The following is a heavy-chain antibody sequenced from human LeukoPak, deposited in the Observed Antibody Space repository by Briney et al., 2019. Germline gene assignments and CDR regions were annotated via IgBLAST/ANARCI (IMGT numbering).Heavy chain of an antibody. D-gene: IGHD2-2*01. J-gene: IGHJ6*02. Sequence: SETLSLTCTVSGGSISNFYWSWIRQPAGKTLEWIGRIYSSGSTNYNPSLKSRVTISVDTSKNQFSLKLSSVTAADTAVYYCARLCSSTSCYAYYYYYGMDVWGQGTTVTVSS. CDR1: GGSISNFY. CDR3: ARLCSSTSCYAYYYYYGMDV. V-gene: IGHV4-4*07. CDR2: IYSSGST.